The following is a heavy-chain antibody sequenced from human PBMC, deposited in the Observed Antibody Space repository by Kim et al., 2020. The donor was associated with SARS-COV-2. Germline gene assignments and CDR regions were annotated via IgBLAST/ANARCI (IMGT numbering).Heavy chain of an antibody. Sequence: SRKSRVTIYVDTSKNQFSLKLSSVTAADTAVYYCARSYYYDSSGLYYFDYWGQGTLVTVSS. CDR3: ARSYYYDSSGLYYFDY. V-gene: IGHV4-39*01. D-gene: IGHD3-22*01. J-gene: IGHJ4*02.